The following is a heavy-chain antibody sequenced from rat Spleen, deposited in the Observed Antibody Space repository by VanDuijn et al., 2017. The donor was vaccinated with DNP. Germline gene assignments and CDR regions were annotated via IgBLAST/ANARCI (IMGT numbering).Heavy chain of an antibody. V-gene: IGHV5-22*01. CDR3: ASFNWPAP. CDR2: ISHDGGGT. J-gene: IGHJ4*01. Sequence: EVQLVESGGGLVQPGRSLKLSCAASGFPFSDYFMAWVRQAPNKGLEWVASISHDGGGTFYGDSVKGRFTISRENAKTTLYLQMNSLRSKDTATYYCASFNWPAPWGQGTSVTVSS. D-gene: IGHD3-6*01. CDR1: GFPFSDYF.